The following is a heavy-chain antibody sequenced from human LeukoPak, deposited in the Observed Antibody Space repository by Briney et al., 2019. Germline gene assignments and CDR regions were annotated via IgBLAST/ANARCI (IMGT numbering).Heavy chain of an antibody. J-gene: IGHJ2*01. V-gene: IGHV3-48*01. CDR3: ARDLCSSTSCYYWYFDL. Sequence: GGSLRLSCAVSGITFSSFWMSWVRQAPGKGLEWVSYISSSSSTICYADSVKGRFTISRDNAKNSLYLQMNSLRAEDTAVYYCARDLCSSTSCYYWYFDLWGRGTLVTVSS. D-gene: IGHD2-2*01. CDR1: GITFSSFW. CDR2: ISSSSSTI.